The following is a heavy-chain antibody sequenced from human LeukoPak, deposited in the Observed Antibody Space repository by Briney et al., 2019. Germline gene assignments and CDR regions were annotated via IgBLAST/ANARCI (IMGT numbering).Heavy chain of an antibody. D-gene: IGHD3-22*01. J-gene: IGHJ3*02. CDR3: ATYHDTTGYFKEAFEM. Sequence: PGGSLRLSCTTSGLTFSHYSMNWVRQAPGKGLEWHSYISTTSKTIYYVDSVKGRFNVSRDNGKNLLILEMKSLRAEDTGLYFCATYHDTTGYFKEAFEMWGQGTFVTASP. CDR1: GLTFSHYS. V-gene: IGHV3-48*01. CDR2: ISTTSKTI.